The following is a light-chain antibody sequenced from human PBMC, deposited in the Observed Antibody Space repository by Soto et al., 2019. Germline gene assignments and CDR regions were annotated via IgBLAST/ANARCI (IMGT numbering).Light chain of an antibody. CDR3: HQTNKWPNT. J-gene: IGKJ2*01. CDR1: QSVSSN. CDR2: GAS. V-gene: IGKV3-15*01. Sequence: EIVMTQSPATLSVSPGERATLSCRASQSVSSNVAWYQQKVGQAPRLLIWGASSRVTGIPARFSGSGSGTEFTLTISSLQSEDFAVYYCHQTNKWPNTFGQGTKLEIK.